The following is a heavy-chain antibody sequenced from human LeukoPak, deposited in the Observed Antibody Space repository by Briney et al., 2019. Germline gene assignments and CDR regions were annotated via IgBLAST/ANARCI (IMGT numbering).Heavy chain of an antibody. V-gene: IGHV3-30-3*01. D-gene: IGHD6-13*01. CDR2: ISYDGSKK. CDR3: ARDQGVAAGISGY. J-gene: IGHJ4*02. CDR1: GFTFSSYA. Sequence: QPGGSLRLSCAAPGFTFSSYAMHWVRQAPGKGLEWVAVISYDGSKKYYADSVKGRFTISRDNSKNTLYLQMNSLRAEDTAVYYCARDQGVAAGISGYWGQGTLVTVSS.